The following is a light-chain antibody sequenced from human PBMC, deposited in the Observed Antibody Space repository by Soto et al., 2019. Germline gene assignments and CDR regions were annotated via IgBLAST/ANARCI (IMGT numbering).Light chain of an antibody. V-gene: IGLV1-44*01. Sequence: QSVLTQSPSASGTPGQRDTISCSGSRSNIGTYTVNWYQQLPGTAPTLLIFRNHQRPSGVPDRFSGSKSGTSASLAISGPQSEDEADYYCAAWDDSLRAVVFGGGTKLTVL. J-gene: IGLJ2*01. CDR2: RNH. CDR3: AAWDDSLRAVV. CDR1: RSNIGTYT.